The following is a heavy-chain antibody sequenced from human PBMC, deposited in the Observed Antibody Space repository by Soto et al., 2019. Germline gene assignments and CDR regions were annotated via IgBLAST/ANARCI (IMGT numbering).Heavy chain of an antibody. V-gene: IGHV4-39*01. Sequence: LSLTCTVSGGSISGTTYSWDWIRQPPGKGLEWMAGVYSSGTAYYNSSLKSRLTISVDTSKKQFFLRLTSLTAADTAIYYCATYRAWGQGTLVTVSS. J-gene: IGHJ5*02. CDR2: VYSSGTA. CDR1: GGSISGTTYS. D-gene: IGHD4-4*01. CDR3: ATYRA.